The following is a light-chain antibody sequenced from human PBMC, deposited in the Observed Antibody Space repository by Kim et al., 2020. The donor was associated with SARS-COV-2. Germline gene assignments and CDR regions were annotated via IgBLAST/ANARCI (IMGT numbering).Light chain of an antibody. CDR1: GEGGIR. J-gene: IGLJ2*01. CDR3: QAWAGSTVV. Sequence: VKNASSARSGDGEGGIRAYWYQQKPGQSPMLVIYRDNTGPPGSLARFAGSNGGNTATLTSSGTQAMDEADYYCQAWAGSTVVFGGGTQLTVL. CDR2: RDN. V-gene: IGLV3-1*01.